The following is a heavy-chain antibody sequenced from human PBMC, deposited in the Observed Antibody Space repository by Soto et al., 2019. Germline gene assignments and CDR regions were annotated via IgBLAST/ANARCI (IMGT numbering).Heavy chain of an antibody. D-gene: IGHD5-18*01. V-gene: IGHV4-39*01. CDR2: IYYSGST. J-gene: IGHJ6*02. CDR1: SASIVSISYM. Sequence: SVTISLTCSVCSASIVSISYMWALIGKPPGKGLEWIGSIYYSGSTYYNPSLKSRVTISVDTSKNQFSLKLSSVTAADTAVYYCATGGYSYGNYYYYGMDVWGQGTTVT. CDR3: ATGGYSYGNYYYYGMDV.